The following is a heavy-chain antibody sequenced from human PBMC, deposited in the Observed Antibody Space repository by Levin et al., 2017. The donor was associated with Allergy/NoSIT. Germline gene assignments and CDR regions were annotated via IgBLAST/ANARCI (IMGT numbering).Heavy chain of an antibody. Sequence: PGGSLRLSCAASGFTLRTYAMHWFRQAPGKGLEWVAVVTYDGRNTYYADSVKGRFTISRDTFKNALYLQMNSLRAEDTAVYYCAREYWSTAVAGVDYWGQGTLVTVSS. CDR2: VTYDGRNT. D-gene: IGHD6-19*01. CDR3: AREYWSTAVAGVDY. V-gene: IGHV3-30*04. J-gene: IGHJ4*02. CDR1: GFTLRTYA.